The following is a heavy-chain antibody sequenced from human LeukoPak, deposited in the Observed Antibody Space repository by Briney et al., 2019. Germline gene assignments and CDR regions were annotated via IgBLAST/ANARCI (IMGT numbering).Heavy chain of an antibody. V-gene: IGHV3-23*01. J-gene: IGHJ6*03. Sequence: PGGSVRLSCAASGFTFSSYAMSWVRQAPGKGLEWVSAISGSGGSTYYADSVKGRFTISRDNSKNTLYLQMNSLRAEDTAVYYCAKDGEYCGGDCYSSYYYMDVWGKGTTVTVSS. CDR2: ISGSGGST. D-gene: IGHD2-21*02. CDR3: AKDGEYCGGDCYSSYYYMDV. CDR1: GFTFSSYA.